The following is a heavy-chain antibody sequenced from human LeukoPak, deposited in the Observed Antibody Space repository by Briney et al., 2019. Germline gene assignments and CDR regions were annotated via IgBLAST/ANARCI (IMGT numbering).Heavy chain of an antibody. J-gene: IGHJ5*02. V-gene: IGHV1-18*01. Sequence: ASVKVSCKASGYTFTNYGISWVRQAPGQGLEWMGWISGYNGNTKYAQKLQGRVTMTTDTSTSTAYMELRSLRSDDTAVYYSARMAYDILTGYFQPNWFDPWGQGTLVTVSS. CDR1: GYTFTNYG. CDR2: ISGYNGNT. D-gene: IGHD3-9*01. CDR3: ARMAYDILTGYFQPNWFDP.